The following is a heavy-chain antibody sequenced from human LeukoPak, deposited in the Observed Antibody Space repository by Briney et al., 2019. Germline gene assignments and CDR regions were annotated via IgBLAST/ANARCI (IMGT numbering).Heavy chain of an antibody. CDR3: ARDEGGYSCGYN. V-gene: IGHV3-53*01. Sequence: GGSLRLSCAASGFTVSSNYMSWVRQAPGKGLEWVSVINSGGSTYYADSVKGRFTISRDNSKNTLYLQMNSLRAEDTAVYYCARDEGGYSCGYNWGQGTLVTVSS. CDR1: GFTVSSNY. J-gene: IGHJ4*02. D-gene: IGHD5-18*01. CDR2: INSGGST.